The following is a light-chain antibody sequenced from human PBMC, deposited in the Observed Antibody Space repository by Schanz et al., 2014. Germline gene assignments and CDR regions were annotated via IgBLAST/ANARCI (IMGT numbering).Light chain of an antibody. J-gene: IGKJ1*01. Sequence: EIVLTQSPGTLYLSPGERGTLSCRASQSVGSNYLAWYQQKPGQAPRLLIYDASTRATGIPARFSGSGAGTDFTLTISGLEPEDFAVYYCQQYGSSPPTFGQGTKVEIK. CDR2: DAS. CDR1: QSVGSNY. CDR3: QQYGSSPPT. V-gene: IGKV3-20*01.